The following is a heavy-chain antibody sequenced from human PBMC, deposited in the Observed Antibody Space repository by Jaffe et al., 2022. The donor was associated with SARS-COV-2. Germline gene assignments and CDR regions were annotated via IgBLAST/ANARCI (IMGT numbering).Heavy chain of an antibody. CDR1: GFTFSSYS. D-gene: IGHD3-22*01. J-gene: IGHJ6*02. Sequence: EVQLVESGGGLVQPGGSLRLSCAASGFTFSSYSMNWVRQAPGKGLEWVSYISSSSSTIYYADSVKGRFTISRDNAKNSLYLQMNSLRDEDTAVYYCARPGEYYYDSSGYYSGGGYGMDVWGQGTTVTVSS. V-gene: IGHV3-48*02. CDR2: ISSSSSTI. CDR3: ARPGEYYYDSSGYYSGGGYGMDV.